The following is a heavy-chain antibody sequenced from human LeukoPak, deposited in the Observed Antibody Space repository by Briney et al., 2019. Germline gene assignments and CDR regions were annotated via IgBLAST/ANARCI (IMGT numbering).Heavy chain of an antibody. CDR3: ARDSRSPEITIFGVVIPTDPVDYFDY. V-gene: IGHV3-48*01. Sequence: PGGSLRLSCAASGFTFSSYSMNWVRQAPGKGLEWVSYISSSSSTIYYEDSVKGRFTISRDNAKNSLYLQMNSLRAEDTAVYYCARDSRSPEITIFGVVIPTDPVDYFDYWGQGTLVTVSS. J-gene: IGHJ4*02. D-gene: IGHD3-3*01. CDR2: ISSSSSTI. CDR1: GFTFSSYS.